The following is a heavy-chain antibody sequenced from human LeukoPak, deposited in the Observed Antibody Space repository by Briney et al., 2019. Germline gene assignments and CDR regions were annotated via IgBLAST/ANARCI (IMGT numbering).Heavy chain of an antibody. Sequence: GGSLRLSCAASGFTFSDHWMSWIRQAPGKGLEGVANINQGGSDKNYVASVKGQFTISRDNAANSLYLQMDSLRAEDTAVYYCAGDLSDKRGFDPWGQGTLVTVSS. CDR2: INQGGSDK. V-gene: IGHV3-7*01. D-gene: IGHD2/OR15-2a*01. J-gene: IGHJ5*02. CDR3: AGDLSDKRGFDP. CDR1: GFTFSDHW.